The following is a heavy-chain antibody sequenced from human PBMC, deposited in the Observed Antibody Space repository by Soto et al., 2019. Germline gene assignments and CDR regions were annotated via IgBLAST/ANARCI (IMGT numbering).Heavy chain of an antibody. CDR2: IYSDGSGT. D-gene: IGHD5-18*01. CDR3: ATLNSFGSDY. J-gene: IGHJ4*02. CDR1: GFTFSNFW. Sequence: LRLSCAASGFTFSNFWMHWVRQAPGKGLVWVSRIYSDGSGTTYADSVKGRFTISRDNAKSTLYLQMNSLRAEDTAVYYCATLNSFGSDYWGRGTLVTVSS. V-gene: IGHV3-74*01.